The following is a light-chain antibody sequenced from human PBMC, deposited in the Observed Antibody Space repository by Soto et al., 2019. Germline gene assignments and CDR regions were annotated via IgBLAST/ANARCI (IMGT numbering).Light chain of an antibody. CDR1: QSVSSGY. CDR2: DGS. V-gene: IGKV3-20*01. Sequence: VLTQSPVAFALSAGEGSKLSCTASQSVSSGYLAWYQQKPGQAPRLLIYDGSNRATGIPARFSGSGSGTDFTLTISRLEPEDFAVYYCQQYGTSPRTFGQGTKVDNK. CDR3: QQYGTSPRT. J-gene: IGKJ1*01.